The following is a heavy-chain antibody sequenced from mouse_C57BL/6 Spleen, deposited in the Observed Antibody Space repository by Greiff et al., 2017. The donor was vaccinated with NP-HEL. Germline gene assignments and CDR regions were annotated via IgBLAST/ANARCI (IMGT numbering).Heavy chain of an antibody. D-gene: IGHD1-1*01. V-gene: IGHV1-15*01. J-gene: IGHJ4*01. CDR3: TRRGLYGSSYGDYAMGY. Sequence: VQLQQSGAELVRPGASVTLSCKASGYTFTDYEMHWVKQTPVHGLEWIGAIDPETGGTAYNQKFKGKAILTADKSSSTAYMELRSLASEDSAVYYCTRRGLYGSSYGDYAMGYWGQGTSVTVSS. CDR2: IDPETGGT. CDR1: GYTFTDYE.